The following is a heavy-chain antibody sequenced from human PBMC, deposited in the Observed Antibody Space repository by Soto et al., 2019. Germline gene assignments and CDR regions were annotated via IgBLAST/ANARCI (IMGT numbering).Heavy chain of an antibody. Sequence: PSETLSLTCAVYGGSFSGYYWSWIRQPPGKGLEWIGEINHSGSTNYNPSLKSRVTISVDTSKNQFSLKLSSVTAADTAVYYCARPRTMVRGVPHFDYWGQGTLVTSPQ. J-gene: IGHJ4*02. CDR3: ARPRTMVRGVPHFDY. D-gene: IGHD3-10*01. V-gene: IGHV4-34*01. CDR1: GGSFSGYY. CDR2: INHSGST.